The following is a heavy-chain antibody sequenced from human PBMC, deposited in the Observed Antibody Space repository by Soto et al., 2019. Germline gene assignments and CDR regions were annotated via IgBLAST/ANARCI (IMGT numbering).Heavy chain of an antibody. V-gene: IGHV3-30*18. CDR1: GFTFSSYG. CDR3: AKAPYSGYEIDY. CDR2: ISYDGGNK. J-gene: IGHJ4*02. D-gene: IGHD5-12*01. Sequence: QVQLVESGGGVVQPGRSLRLSCAASGFTFSSYGMHWVRQAPGKGLEWVAVISYDGGNKYYADSVKGRFTISRDNSKNTLYLQMSSVRAEDTAVYYCAKAPYSGYEIDYWGQGTLVTVSS.